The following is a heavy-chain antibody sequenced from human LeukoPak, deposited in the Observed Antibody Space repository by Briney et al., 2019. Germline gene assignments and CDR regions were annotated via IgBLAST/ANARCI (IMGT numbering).Heavy chain of an antibody. D-gene: IGHD1-1*01. CDR2: INPSGGST. J-gene: IGHJ4*02. CDR1: GYTFTSYG. V-gene: IGHV1-46*01. Sequence: ASVKVFCKASGYTFTSYGISWVRQAPGQGLEWMGIINPSGGSTSYAQKFQGRVTMTRDTSTSTVYMELSSLRSEDTAVYYCARGWRLPDTTEPDYWGQGTLVTVSS. CDR3: ARGWRLPDTTEPDY.